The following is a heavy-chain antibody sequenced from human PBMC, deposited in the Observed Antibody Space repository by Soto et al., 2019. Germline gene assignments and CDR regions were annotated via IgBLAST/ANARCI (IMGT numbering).Heavy chain of an antibody. D-gene: IGHD5-18*01. V-gene: IGHV3-48*02. J-gene: IGHJ4*03. Sequence: GGALRLSCAASGFPFGSFSLNWVRQSPGKGPEWVSYFSISSTTMYYADSVKGRFTISRDNAKNSLYLQMNSLRDEDTAVYYCARDRGYRDDWAFDIWGQGHLVTVSS. CDR1: GFPFGSFS. CDR2: FSISSTTM. CDR3: ARDRGYRDDWAFDI.